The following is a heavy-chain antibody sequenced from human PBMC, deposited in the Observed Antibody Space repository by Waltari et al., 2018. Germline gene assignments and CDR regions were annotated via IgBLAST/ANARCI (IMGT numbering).Heavy chain of an antibody. CDR3: ARDNLWFGELSGSVLDY. Sequence: QVQLQESGPGLVKTSQTLSLTCTVSGGSISSGGYYWSWIRQHPGKGLEWSGYIYYSGRTYSNPSLKSRVTISVDTSKNQFSLKLSSVTAADTAVYYCARDNLWFGELSGSVLDYWGQGTLVTVSS. CDR1: GGSISSGGYY. J-gene: IGHJ4*02. D-gene: IGHD3-10*01. CDR2: IYYSGRT. V-gene: IGHV4-31*03.